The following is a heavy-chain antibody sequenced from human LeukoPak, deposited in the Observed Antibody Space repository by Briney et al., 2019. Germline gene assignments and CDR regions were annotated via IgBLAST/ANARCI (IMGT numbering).Heavy chain of an antibody. V-gene: IGHV4-4*07. D-gene: IGHD2-8*01. J-gene: IGHJ3*02. CDR2: IYTSGST. CDR3: VRDPLHYCTNGVCYVFDI. CDR1: GGSLSSHY. Sequence: PSETLSLTCTVSGGSLSSHYWSWIPQTAGRGLEWIGGIYTSGSTNFNPSLKSRVTMSIDTSENQFYLKLNSVTAADTAVYYCVRDPLHYCTNGVCYVFDIWGQGTMVTVSS.